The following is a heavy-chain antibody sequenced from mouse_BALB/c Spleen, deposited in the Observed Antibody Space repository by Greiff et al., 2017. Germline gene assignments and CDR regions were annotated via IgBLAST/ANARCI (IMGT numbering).Heavy chain of an antibody. CDR3: TRDGDYYGSSSFAY. Sequence: EVKVVESGGGLVKPGGSLKLSCAASGFTFSSYTMSWVRQTPEKRLEWVATISSGGSYTYYPDSVKGRFTISRDNAKNTLYLQMSSLKSEDTAMYYCTRDGDYYGSSSFAYWGQGTLVTVSA. CDR2: ISSGGSYT. J-gene: IGHJ3*01. V-gene: IGHV5-6-4*01. D-gene: IGHD1-1*01. CDR1: GFTFSSYT.